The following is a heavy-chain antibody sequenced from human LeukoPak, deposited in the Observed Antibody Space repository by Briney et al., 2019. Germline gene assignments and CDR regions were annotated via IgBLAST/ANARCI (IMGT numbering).Heavy chain of an antibody. CDR1: GGSISSYY. V-gene: IGHV4-59*08. D-gene: IGHD3-10*01. Sequence: SETLSLTCTVSGGSISSYYWSWIRQPPGKGLEWIGYIYYSGSTNYNPSLKSRVTISVDTSKNQFSLKLSSVTAADPAVYYCARHRAMVRLFDYWGQGTLVTVSS. CDR3: ARHRAMVRLFDY. CDR2: IYYSGST. J-gene: IGHJ4*02.